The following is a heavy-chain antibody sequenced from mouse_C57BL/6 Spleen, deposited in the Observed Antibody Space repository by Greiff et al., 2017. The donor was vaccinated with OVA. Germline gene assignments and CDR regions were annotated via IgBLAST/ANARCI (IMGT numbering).Heavy chain of an antibody. CDR1: GFTFSDYY. CDR3: ARDQGIYDGYFDY. Sequence: DVKLVESEGGLVQPGSSMKLSCTASGFTFSDYYMAWVRQVPEKGLEWVANINYDGSSTYYLDSLKSRFIISRDNAKNILYLQMSSLKSEDTATYYCARDQGIYDGYFDYWGQGTTLTVSS. CDR2: INYDGSST. J-gene: IGHJ2*01. D-gene: IGHD2-3*01. V-gene: IGHV5-16*01.